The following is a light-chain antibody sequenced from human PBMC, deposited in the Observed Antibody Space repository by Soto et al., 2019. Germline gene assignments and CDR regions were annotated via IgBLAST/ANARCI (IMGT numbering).Light chain of an antibody. Sequence: QLVLTQPPSASGTPGQGVTISCSGSSSNIGSNIVNWYQQLPGTAPKVLIYSTNQRPSGVPDRFSGSKSGTSASLAISGLQSEDEADYYCAAWDDSLNGPVFGGGTKVTVL. V-gene: IGLV1-44*01. CDR1: SSNIGSNI. J-gene: IGLJ3*02. CDR3: AAWDDSLNGPV. CDR2: STN.